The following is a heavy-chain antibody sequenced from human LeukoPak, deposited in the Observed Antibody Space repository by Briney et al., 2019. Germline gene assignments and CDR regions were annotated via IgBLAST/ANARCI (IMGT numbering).Heavy chain of an antibody. D-gene: IGHD2-15*01. Sequence: GGSLRLSCAASGFTFRRYAMPWVRQAPGKGLEWVAALSFDETYKFYADSVKGRFIISRDNSNNTLSLEMNSLRTEDTAVYFCARGKGGPFKYWGQGTLVTVSS. V-gene: IGHV3-30*01. CDR1: GFTFRRYA. CDR2: LSFDETYK. CDR3: ARGKGGPFKY. J-gene: IGHJ4*02.